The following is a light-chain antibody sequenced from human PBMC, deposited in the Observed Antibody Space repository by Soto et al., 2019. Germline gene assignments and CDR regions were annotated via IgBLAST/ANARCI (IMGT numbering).Light chain of an antibody. CDR2: YDD. V-gene: IGLV1-36*01. CDR1: TCHVEDNA. J-gene: IGLJ3*02. CDR3: AAWDDSLNGVV. Sequence: QSVLTQPPSVSESPGQTVTISCSGSTCHVEDNAVNWYQQLPGRAPKLLIYYDDLRPSGVAGRFSGSKSGTSASLAISGLQSEDEADYYCAAWDDSLNGVVFGGGTKLTVL.